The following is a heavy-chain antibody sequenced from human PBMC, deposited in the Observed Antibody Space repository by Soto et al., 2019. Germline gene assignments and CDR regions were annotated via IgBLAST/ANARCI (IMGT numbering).Heavy chain of an antibody. J-gene: IGHJ4*02. V-gene: IGHV4-39*01. CDR1: GGSISSSSYY. CDR2: IYYSGST. D-gene: IGHD6-19*01. Sequence: SETLSLTCTVSGGSISSSSYYWGWIRQPPGKGLEWIGSIYYSGSTYYNLSLKSRVTISVDTSKNQFSLKLSSVTAADTAVYYCASSGWWYFDYWGQGTLVTVSS. CDR3: ASSGWWYFDY.